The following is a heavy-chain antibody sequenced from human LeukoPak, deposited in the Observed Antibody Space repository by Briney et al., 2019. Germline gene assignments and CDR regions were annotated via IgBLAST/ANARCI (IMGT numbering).Heavy chain of an antibody. J-gene: IGHJ3*02. CDR2: INPSGGST. Sequence: EASVKVSCKASGYTFTSYYMHWVRQAPGQGLEWMGIINPSGGSTSHAQKFQGRVTMTRDMSTSTVYMELSSLRSEDTAVYYCARDRESGRHTYAFDIWGQGTMVTVSS. V-gene: IGHV1-46*01. CDR3: ARDRESGRHTYAFDI. D-gene: IGHD1-26*01. CDR1: GYTFTSYY.